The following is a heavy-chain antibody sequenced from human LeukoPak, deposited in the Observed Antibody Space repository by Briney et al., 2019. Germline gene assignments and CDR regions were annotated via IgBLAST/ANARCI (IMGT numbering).Heavy chain of an antibody. CDR1: GFTFDDYT. V-gene: IGHV3-43*01. Sequence: GGSLRLSCAASGFTFDDYTMHWVRQAPGKGLEWVSLISWDGGSTYYADSVKGRFTISRDNSKNSLYLQMNSLRTEDTALYYCAKDKIQYSSSGWFDPWGQGTLVTVSS. CDR3: AKDKIQYSSSGWFDP. D-gene: IGHD6-6*01. CDR2: ISWDGGST. J-gene: IGHJ5*02.